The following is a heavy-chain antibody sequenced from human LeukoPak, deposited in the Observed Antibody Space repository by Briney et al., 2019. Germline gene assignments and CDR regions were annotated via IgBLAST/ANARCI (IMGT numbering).Heavy chain of an antibody. CDR1: AFTFSTYA. Sequence: GGSLRLSCAASAFTFSTYAMSWVRQAPGKGLEWVSGISNSGGSTPYADSVKGRFTVSRDNSKNTLYLQMNSLRAEDTAVYFCAKEPHILTGYYTDYFDSWGQGTLVTVSS. CDR3: AKEPHILTGYYTDYFDS. V-gene: IGHV3-23*01. J-gene: IGHJ4*02. D-gene: IGHD3-9*01. CDR2: ISNSGGST.